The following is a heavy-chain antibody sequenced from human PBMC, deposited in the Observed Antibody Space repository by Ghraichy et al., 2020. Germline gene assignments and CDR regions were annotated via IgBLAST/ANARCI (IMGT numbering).Heavy chain of an antibody. CDR2: ISGSGGST. CDR1: GFTFSNYA. J-gene: IGHJ4*02. D-gene: IGHD5-18*01. CDR3: ASSTPPTPYSYGYYYFDY. V-gene: IGHV3-23*01. Sequence: GESLNISCAASGFTFSNYAMSWVRQAPGKGLEWVSAISGSGGSTYYADSVKGRFTISRDNSKNTLYLQMNSLRAEDTAVYYCASSTPPTPYSYGYYYFDYWGQGTLVTVSS.